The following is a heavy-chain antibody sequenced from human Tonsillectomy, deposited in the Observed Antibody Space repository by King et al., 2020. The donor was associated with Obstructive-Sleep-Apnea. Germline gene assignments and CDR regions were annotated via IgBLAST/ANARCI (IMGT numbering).Heavy chain of an antibody. J-gene: IGHJ6*02. Sequence: VQLVESGGGLVQPGGSLRLSCATSRFIFSSYAMSWVRQAPGKGLEWVSLISGSGDSTNYADSGKGRFTISRDNSKNTLYLQMNSLRAEDTAVYYCAKYPRAEFYYSGMDVWGLGTTVSVSS. D-gene: IGHD1-14*01. CDR1: RFIFSSYA. CDR2: ISGSGDST. V-gene: IGHV3-23*04. CDR3: AKYPRAEFYYSGMDV.